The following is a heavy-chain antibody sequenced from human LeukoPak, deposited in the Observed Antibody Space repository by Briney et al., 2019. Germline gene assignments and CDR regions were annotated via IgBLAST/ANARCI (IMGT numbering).Heavy chain of an antibody. V-gene: IGHV4-61*08. Sequence: SETLSLTCTVSGGSINSGGFYWSWIRQPPGKGLEWIGYIYYSGSTNYNPSLKSRVTISVDTSKNQFSLKLSSVTAADTAVYYCASYSYYYDSSGYFDYWGQGTLVTVSS. CDR2: IYYSGST. CDR1: GGSINSGGFY. CDR3: ASYSYYYDSSGYFDY. J-gene: IGHJ4*02. D-gene: IGHD3-22*01.